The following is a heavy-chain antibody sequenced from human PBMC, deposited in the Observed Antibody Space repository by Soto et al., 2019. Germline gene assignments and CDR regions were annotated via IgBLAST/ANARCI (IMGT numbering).Heavy chain of an antibody. Sequence: GGSLRLSCAASGFTFRSYGMHWVRQAPGKGLEWVAIISHDGSNEYYADSVKGRFTISRDNSKNTVYLQMNSLRAEDTAVYYCAIDDYGDYVTPTANWFDPWGQGTLVTVSS. V-gene: IGHV3-33*05. J-gene: IGHJ5*02. CDR1: GFTFRSYG. CDR3: AIDDYGDYVTPTANWFDP. D-gene: IGHD4-17*01. CDR2: ISHDGSNE.